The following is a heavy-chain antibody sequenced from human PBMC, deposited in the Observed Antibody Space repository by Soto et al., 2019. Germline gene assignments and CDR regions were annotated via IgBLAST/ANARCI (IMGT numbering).Heavy chain of an antibody. CDR1: GGTFTSYA. V-gene: IGHV1-69*06. D-gene: IGHD2-15*01. J-gene: IGHJ6*02. Sequence: PVKVSCKASGGTFTSYAISWVHQAPGPGLEWMGGIIPIFGTANYAQKVQGRVTITADKSTSTAYMELSSLRSEDTAVYYCARDLRDIVVVVAATPPTYYYYYCMDVWGQGTTVTVSS. CDR3: ARDLRDIVVVVAATPPTYYYYYCMDV. CDR2: IIPIFGTA.